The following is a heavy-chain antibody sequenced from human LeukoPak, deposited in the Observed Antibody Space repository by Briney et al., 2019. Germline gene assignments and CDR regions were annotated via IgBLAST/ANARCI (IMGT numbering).Heavy chain of an antibody. CDR3: ANDLGWIQLNLG. D-gene: IGHD5-18*01. V-gene: IGHV3-20*01. CDR2: INWNGGST. Sequence: GGSLRLSCAASGFTFDDYGMSWVRQAPGKGLEWVSGINWNGGSTGYADSVKGRFTISRDNAKNSLYLQMNSLRAEDTALYHCANDLGWIQLNLGRGQGTLVTVSS. J-gene: IGHJ4*02. CDR1: GFTFDDYG.